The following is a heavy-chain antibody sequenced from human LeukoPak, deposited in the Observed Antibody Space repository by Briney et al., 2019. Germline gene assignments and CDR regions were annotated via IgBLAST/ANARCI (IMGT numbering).Heavy chain of an antibody. J-gene: IGHJ6*02. CDR1: GGSISSYY. CDR3: ARVPVAGTLYYYYGMDV. CDR2: IYTSGST. Sequence: SETLSLTCTVPGGSISSYYWSWIRQPAGKGLEWIGRIYTSGSTNYNPSLKSRVTMSVDTSKNQFSLKLSSVTAADTAVYYCARVPVAGTLYYYYGMDVWGQGTTVTVSS. V-gene: IGHV4-4*07. D-gene: IGHD6-19*01.